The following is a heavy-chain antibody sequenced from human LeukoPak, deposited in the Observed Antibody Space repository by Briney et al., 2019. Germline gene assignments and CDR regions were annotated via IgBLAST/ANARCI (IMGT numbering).Heavy chain of an antibody. D-gene: IGHD3-9*01. J-gene: IGHJ4*02. CDR2: INSDGSST. Sequence: GGSLRLSCAASGFTLSNYWVHWVRQAPGKGLVWVSRINSDGSSTSYADSVKGRFTISRDNAKNTLYLQMNSLRAEDTAVYYCARENYDILTGPFDYWGQGTLVTVSS. CDR3: ARENYDILTGPFDY. V-gene: IGHV3-74*01. CDR1: GFTLSNYW.